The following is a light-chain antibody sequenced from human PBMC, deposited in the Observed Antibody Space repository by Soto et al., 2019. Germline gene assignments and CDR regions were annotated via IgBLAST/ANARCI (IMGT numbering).Light chain of an antibody. CDR2: AAS. CDR1: QTISSW. Sequence: DIQMTQSPSTLSGSVGDRVTITCWASQTISSWLAWYQQKPGKAPKRLIYAASSLQSGVPSRFSGSASGTEFTLTISGLQPEDSATYYCLQHNSYPLTFGGGTKVDIK. V-gene: IGKV1-5*01. J-gene: IGKJ4*01. CDR3: LQHNSYPLT.